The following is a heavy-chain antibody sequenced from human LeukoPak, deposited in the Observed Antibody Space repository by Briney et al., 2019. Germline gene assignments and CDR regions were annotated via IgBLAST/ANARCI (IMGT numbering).Heavy chain of an antibody. J-gene: IGHJ4*02. CDR3: ARDPSVVGATDLDY. V-gene: IGHV1-2*02. D-gene: IGHD1-26*01. CDR2: INPNSGGT. CDR1: GYTFTGYY. Sequence: GASVKVSCKASGYTFTGYYMHWVRQAPGQGLEWMGWINPNSGGTNYAQKFQGRVTMTRDTSISTAYMELSRLRSDDTAVYYCARDPSVVGATDLDYWGQGTLVTVSS.